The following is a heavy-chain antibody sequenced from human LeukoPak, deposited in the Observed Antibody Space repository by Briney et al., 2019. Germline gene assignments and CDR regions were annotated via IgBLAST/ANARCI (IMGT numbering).Heavy chain of an antibody. D-gene: IGHD3-22*01. Sequence: GESLKISCKGSGYSFTSYWIGWVRQMPGKGLEWMGIIYPGDSDTRYSPSFQGQVTISADKSISTAYLQWSSLKASDTAMYYCARRPYYYDSSGQTGFDYWGRGTLVTVSS. CDR1: GYSFTSYW. CDR3: ARRPYYYDSSGQTGFDY. CDR2: IYPGDSDT. V-gene: IGHV5-51*01. J-gene: IGHJ4*02.